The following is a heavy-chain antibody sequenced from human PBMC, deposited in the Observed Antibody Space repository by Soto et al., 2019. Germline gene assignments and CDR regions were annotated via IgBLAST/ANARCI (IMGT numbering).Heavy chain of an antibody. D-gene: IGHD3-3*02. CDR1: GYTFTIYY. CDR3: ARPAGHFWSGSDYFDY. J-gene: IGHJ4*02. Sequence: ASVKVSCKASGYTFTIYYMHRVRKAPGQGLEWMGIINPSGGSTSYAQKFQGRVTMTRDTSTSTVYMELSSLRSEDTAVYYCARPAGHFWSGSDYFDYWGQGTLVTVSS. V-gene: IGHV1-46*01. CDR2: INPSGGST.